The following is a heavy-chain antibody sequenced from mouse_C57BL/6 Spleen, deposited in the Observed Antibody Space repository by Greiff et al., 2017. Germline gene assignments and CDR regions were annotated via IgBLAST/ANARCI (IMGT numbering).Heavy chain of an antibody. Sequence: QVQLKESGPGLVQPSQSLSITCTVSGFSLTSYGVHWVRQSPGKGLEWLGVIWRGGSTDYNAAFMSRLSITKDNSKSQVFFKMNSLQADDTAIYYCAKERNYGSSYDAMDYWGQGTSVTVSS. CDR1: GFSLTSYG. CDR3: AKERNYGSSYDAMDY. V-gene: IGHV2-5*01. CDR2: IWRGGST. D-gene: IGHD1-1*01. J-gene: IGHJ4*01.